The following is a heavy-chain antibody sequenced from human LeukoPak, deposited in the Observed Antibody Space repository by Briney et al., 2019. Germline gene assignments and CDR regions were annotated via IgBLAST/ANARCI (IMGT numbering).Heavy chain of an antibody. D-gene: IGHD3-16*01. Sequence: SVKVSCKASGGSFSSYAISWVRRAPGQGLGWMGGIIPIFGTANYAQKFQGRVTITADESTSTAYMELSSLRSEDTAVYYCARDIWSTLYYYYYGVDVWGQGTTVTVSS. CDR2: IIPIFGTA. CDR1: GGSFSSYA. J-gene: IGHJ6*02. V-gene: IGHV1-69*13. CDR3: ARDIWSTLYYYYYGVDV.